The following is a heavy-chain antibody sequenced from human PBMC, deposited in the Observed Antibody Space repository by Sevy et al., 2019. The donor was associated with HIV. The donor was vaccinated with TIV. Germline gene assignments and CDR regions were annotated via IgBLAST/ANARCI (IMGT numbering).Heavy chain of an antibody. CDR3: ARAYGDYVGGYYFDY. CDR1: GFIFSQYS. D-gene: IGHD4-17*01. Sequence: GGSLRLSCAASGFIFSQYSLNWVRQAPGKGLEWVSSITRSSSYMYYADSVKGRFTISRDNAKTSLYLQMNSLRAEDTAVYYCARAYGDYVGGYYFDYWGQGTLVTVSS. J-gene: IGHJ4*02. CDR2: ITRSSSYM. V-gene: IGHV3-21*01.